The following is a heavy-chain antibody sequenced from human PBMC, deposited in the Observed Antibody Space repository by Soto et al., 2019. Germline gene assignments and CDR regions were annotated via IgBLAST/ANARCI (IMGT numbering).Heavy chain of an antibody. CDR1: GYSISSGYY. V-gene: IGHV4-38-2*01. D-gene: IGHD1-7*01. CDR2: IYHSGST. J-gene: IGHJ4*02. Sequence: SETLSLTCAVSGYSISSGYYWGWIRQPPGKGLEWIGSIYHSGSTYYNPSLKSRVTISVDTSKNQFSLKLSSVTAADTAVYYCARVNSITGTKGRFDYWGQGTLVIVSS. CDR3: ARVNSITGTKGRFDY.